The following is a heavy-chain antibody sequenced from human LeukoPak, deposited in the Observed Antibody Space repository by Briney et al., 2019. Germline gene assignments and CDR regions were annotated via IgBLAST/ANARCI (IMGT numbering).Heavy chain of an antibody. J-gene: IGHJ4*02. CDR1: GGSVSSGDYY. CDR3: ARDRDGAGMRVGSFQY. CDR2: IYSIRSTQYSPSL. Sequence: SETLSLTCTVSGGSVSSGDYYWSWIRQPAGKGLEWIGRIYSIRSTQYSPSLQYNPSLKSRVTISKDTSRNQFSLNLNSVTAADTAMYYCARDRDGAGMRVGSFQYWGQGIPVTVSS. V-gene: IGHV4-61*02. D-gene: IGHD6-13*01.